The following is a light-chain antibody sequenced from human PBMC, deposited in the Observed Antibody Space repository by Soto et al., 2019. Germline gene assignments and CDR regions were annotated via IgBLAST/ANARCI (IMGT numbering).Light chain of an antibody. CDR2: EVS. V-gene: IGLV2-14*01. Sequence: QSALTQPPSMSGSPGQSITISCTGTSSDVGGYNYVSWYQQHPGNAPKLMVYEVSNRPSGVSNRFSGSKSGNTASLTISGLQAEDEADYYCSSYTSSSPYVFGTGTKVTVL. J-gene: IGLJ1*01. CDR1: SSDVGGYNY. CDR3: SSYTSSSPYV.